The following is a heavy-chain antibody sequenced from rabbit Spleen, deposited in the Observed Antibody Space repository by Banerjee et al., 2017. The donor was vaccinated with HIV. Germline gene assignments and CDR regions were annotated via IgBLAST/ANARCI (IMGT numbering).Heavy chain of an antibody. CDR3: ARDSGSSFSSYGMDL. J-gene: IGHJ6*01. D-gene: IGHD8-1*01. CDR2: IAGSSSGFT. V-gene: IGHV1S45*01. CDR1: GLDFSGSYW. Sequence: LEESGGGLVKPEGSLTLTCKASGLDFSGSYWICWVRQSPGKGLEWIACIAGSSSGFTYSATWAKGRFTCSKTSSTTVTLQMTSLTAADTATYFCARDSGSSFSSYGMDLWGPGTLVTVS.